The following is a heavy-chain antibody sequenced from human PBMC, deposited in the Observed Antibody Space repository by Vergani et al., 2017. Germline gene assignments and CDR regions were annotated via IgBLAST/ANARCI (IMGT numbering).Heavy chain of an antibody. CDR2: IHTSGST. D-gene: IGHD2-15*01. Sequence: QVQLQESGPGLVKPSQTLSLTCTVSGGSINSHNYYWSWIRQPAGKGLEWIGRIHTSGSTNYNPSLKSRVTMSEDTSKNRFSLNLTSVTAADTAVYFCARGSCLGGSCYKPLVDYWGQGILVTVSS. CDR3: ARGSCLGGSCYKPLVDY. J-gene: IGHJ4*02. V-gene: IGHV4-61*02. CDR1: GGSINSHNYY.